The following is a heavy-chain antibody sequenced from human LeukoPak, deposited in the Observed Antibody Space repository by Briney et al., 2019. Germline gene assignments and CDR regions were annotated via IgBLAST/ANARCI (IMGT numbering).Heavy chain of an antibody. CDR3: AKDSCSSTSCAFDY. J-gene: IGHJ4*02. V-gene: IGHV3-23*01. D-gene: IGHD2-2*01. Sequence: GGSVCLSCAASGFTFSSYAMSWVRQAPGKGLEWVSAISGSGGSTYYADSVKGRFTISRDNSKNTLYLQMNSLRAEDTAVYYCAKDSCSSTSCAFDYWGQGTLVTVSS. CDR1: GFTFSSYA. CDR2: ISGSGGST.